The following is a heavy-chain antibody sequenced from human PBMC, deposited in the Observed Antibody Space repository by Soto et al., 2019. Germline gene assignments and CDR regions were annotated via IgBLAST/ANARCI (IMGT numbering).Heavy chain of an antibody. CDR1: GFTFSSYA. CDR3: AKASYYYDSSGYYHYYYGMDV. J-gene: IGHJ6*02. CDR2: ISGSGGST. D-gene: IGHD3-22*01. V-gene: IGHV3-23*01. Sequence: GGSLRLSCAASGFTFSSYAMSWVRQAPGKGLEWVSAISGSGGSTYYADSVKGRFTISRDNSKNTLYLQMNSLRAEDTAVYYCAKASYYYDSSGYYHYYYGMDVWGQGTTVTVSS.